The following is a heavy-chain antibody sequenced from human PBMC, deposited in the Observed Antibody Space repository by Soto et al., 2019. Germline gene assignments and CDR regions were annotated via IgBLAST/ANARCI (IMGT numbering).Heavy chain of an antibody. J-gene: IGHJ3*02. D-gene: IGHD1-7*01. CDR1: GGSFSGYY. CDR2: INHSGST. CDR3: ARGSGTSTYVAFDI. Sequence: SETLSLTCAVYGGSFSGYYWSWIRQPPGKGLEWIGEINHSGSTNYNPSLKSRVTISVDTSKNQFSLKLSSVTAADTAVYYCARGSGTSTYVAFDIWGQGTMVTVSS. V-gene: IGHV4-34*01.